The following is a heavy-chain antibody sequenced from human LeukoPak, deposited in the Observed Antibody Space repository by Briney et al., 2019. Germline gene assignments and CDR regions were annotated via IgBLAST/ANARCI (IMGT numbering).Heavy chain of an antibody. CDR3: ATPPARGSYSSYYGMDV. CDR1: GYTFTGYY. V-gene: IGHV1-2*02. D-gene: IGHD1-26*01. Sequence: ASVKVSYKASGYTFTGYYMHWVRQAPGQGLEWMGWINPNSGGTNYAQKFQGRVTMTRDTSISTAYMELSRLRSDDTAVYYCATPPARGSYSSYYGMDVWGQGTTVTVSS. CDR2: INPNSGGT. J-gene: IGHJ6*02.